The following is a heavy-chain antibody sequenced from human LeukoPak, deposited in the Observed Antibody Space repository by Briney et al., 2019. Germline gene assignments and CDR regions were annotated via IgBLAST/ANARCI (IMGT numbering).Heavy chain of an antibody. Sequence: SETLSLTCAVYGGSFSGYYWSWIRQPPGKGLEWIGEINHSGSTNYNPSLKSRVTISVDTSKNQFSLKLSSVTAADTAVYYCARTRPPYYDSSGYFNWFDPWGQGTLVTVSS. CDR2: INHSGST. CDR1: GGSFSGYY. J-gene: IGHJ5*02. CDR3: ARTRPPYYDSSGYFNWFDP. D-gene: IGHD3-22*01. V-gene: IGHV4-34*01.